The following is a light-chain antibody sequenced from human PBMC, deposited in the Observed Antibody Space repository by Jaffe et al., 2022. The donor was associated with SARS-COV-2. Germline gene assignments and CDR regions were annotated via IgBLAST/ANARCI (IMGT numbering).Light chain of an antibody. V-gene: IGKV3-20*01. J-gene: IGKJ1*01. CDR2: GAS. Sequence: EIVLTQSPGTLSLSPGERATLSCRTSQTINSVFLAWYQQKSGQAPRLLIYGASSRATGIPDRFSGGISGTDFTLTISRLEPEDFAVYYCQQYSSSPWTFGQGTKVEIK. CDR3: QQYSSSPWT. CDR1: QTINSVF.